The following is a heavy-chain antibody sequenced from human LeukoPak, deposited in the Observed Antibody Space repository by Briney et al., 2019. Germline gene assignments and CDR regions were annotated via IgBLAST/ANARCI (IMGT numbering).Heavy chain of an antibody. CDR1: GFTFSSYS. V-gene: IGHV3-48*04. J-gene: IGHJ4*02. CDR3: ASPRPYCSGGSCSDY. D-gene: IGHD2-15*01. CDR2: ISSSSSTI. Sequence: GGSLRLSCAASGFTFSSYSMNWVRQAPGKGLEWVSYISSSSSTIYYADSVKGRFTISRDNAKNSLYLQMNSLRAEDTAVYYCASPRPYCSGGSCSDYWGQGTLVTVSS.